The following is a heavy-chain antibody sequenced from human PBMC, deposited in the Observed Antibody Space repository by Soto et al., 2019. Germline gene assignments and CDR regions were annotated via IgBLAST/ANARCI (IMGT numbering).Heavy chain of an antibody. CDR1: GYTFTGYY. J-gene: IGHJ6*02. Sequence: ASVKVSCKGSGYTFTGYYMHWVRQAPGQGLEWMGWINPNSGGTNYAQKFQGWVTMTRDTSISTAYMELSRLRSDDTAVYYCARLNPYYYYGMDVWGQGTTVTVSS. V-gene: IGHV1-2*04. CDR2: INPNSGGT. CDR3: ARLNPYYYYGMDV.